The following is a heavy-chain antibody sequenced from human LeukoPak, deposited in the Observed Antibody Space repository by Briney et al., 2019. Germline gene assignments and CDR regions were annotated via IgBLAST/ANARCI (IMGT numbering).Heavy chain of an antibody. J-gene: IGHJ4*02. CDR3: ARGRITMVRGVLPFFDY. V-gene: IGHV4-34*01. D-gene: IGHD3-10*01. Sequence: PSETLSLTCAVYGGTFSGYYWSWIRQPPGKGLEWIGEINHSGSTNYNPSLKSRVTISVDTSKNQFSLKLSSVTAADTAVYYCARGRITMVRGVLPFFDYWGQGTLVTVSS. CDR2: INHSGST. CDR1: GGTFSGYY.